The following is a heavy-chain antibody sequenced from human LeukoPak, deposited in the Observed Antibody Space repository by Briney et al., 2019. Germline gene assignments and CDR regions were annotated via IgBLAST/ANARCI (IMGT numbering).Heavy chain of an antibody. Sequence: GGALRLSCAASGFTFNGYAMSWVRQALGKQLEGVSKISGRGGTYYADSLKGRFTISRYNSKNTLYLQMSSLRVEDTAVYYCAKTMGNIDLDYWGQGTLVTVSS. V-gene: IGHV3-23*01. D-gene: IGHD2/OR15-2a*01. CDR1: GFTFNGYA. J-gene: IGHJ4*02. CDR3: AKTMGNIDLDY. CDR2: ISGRGGT.